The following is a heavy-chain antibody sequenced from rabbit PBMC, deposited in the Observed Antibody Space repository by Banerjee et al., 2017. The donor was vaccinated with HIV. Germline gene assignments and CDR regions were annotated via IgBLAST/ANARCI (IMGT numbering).Heavy chain of an antibody. Sequence: QEQLVESGGGLVQPGGSLKLSCKASGFDFSSYYMSWVRQAPGKGLEWIACIAAGSSGNTYYASWAKGRFTISETSPTTVTLQVTSLTAADTATYFCASEWVSTARAFNLWGPGTLVTVS. CDR1: GFDFSSYYM. D-gene: IGHD7-1*01. J-gene: IGHJ4*01. CDR2: IAAGSSGNT. CDR3: ASEWVSTARAFNL. V-gene: IGHV1S45*01.